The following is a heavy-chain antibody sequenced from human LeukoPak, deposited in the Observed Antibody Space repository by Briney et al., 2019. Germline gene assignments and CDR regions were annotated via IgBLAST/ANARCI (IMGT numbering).Heavy chain of an antibody. CDR3: ARAYSGTYGLGYYYMDV. D-gene: IGHD1-26*01. Sequence: PGGSLRLSCAASGFTFNKYTMNWVRQAPGKGLEWVSSISTSSSYIYYADSVKGRFTISRDNAKNSLYLQMNSLRAEDTAVYYCARAYSGTYGLGYYYMDVWGKGTTVTVSS. CDR1: GFTFNKYT. J-gene: IGHJ6*03. V-gene: IGHV3-21*01. CDR2: ISTSSSYI.